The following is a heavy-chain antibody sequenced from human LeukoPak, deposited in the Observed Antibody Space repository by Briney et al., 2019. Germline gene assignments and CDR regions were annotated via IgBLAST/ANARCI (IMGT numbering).Heavy chain of an antibody. V-gene: IGHV4-30-4*08. D-gene: IGHD6-13*01. CDR3: ARDLIYTSSSSDYFDY. CDR1: GGSISSGDYY. Sequence: SETLSLTCTVSGGSISSGDYYWSWIRQPPGKGLEWIGYIYYSGSTYYNPSLKSRVTISVDTSKNQFSLKLSSVTAADTAVYYCARDLIYTSSSSDYFDYWGQGTLVTVSS. CDR2: IYYSGST. J-gene: IGHJ4*02.